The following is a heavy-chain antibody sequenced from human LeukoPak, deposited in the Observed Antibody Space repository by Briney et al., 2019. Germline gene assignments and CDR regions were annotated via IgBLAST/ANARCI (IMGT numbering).Heavy chain of an antibody. J-gene: IGHJ4*02. V-gene: IGHV3-21*01. CDR1: GFPFSTYT. D-gene: IGHD1-26*01. Sequence: GSLRLSFTASGFPFSTYTMNWVRQAPGKGLEWVSSISSSSYYIYYADSVKGRFTISRDNAKNSLFLQMNSLRAEDTAVYYCGAAYSGSSPFDYWGQGTLVTVSS. CDR2: ISSSSYYI. CDR3: GAAYSGSSPFDY.